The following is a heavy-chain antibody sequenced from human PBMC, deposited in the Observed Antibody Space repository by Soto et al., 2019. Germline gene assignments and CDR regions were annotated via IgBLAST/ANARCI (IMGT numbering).Heavy chain of an antibody. CDR1: GGSISSSSYY. V-gene: IGHV4-39*01. CDR2: IYYSGST. CDR3: ARRSIAVAGTALSRYY. D-gene: IGHD6-19*01. Sequence: QLQLQESGPGLVKPSETLSLTCTVSGGSISSSSYYWGWIRQPPGKGLEWIGIIYYSGSTYYNPSLKSRVNISVDTSKNQFSLKLSSVTAADTAVYYCARRSIAVAGTALSRYYWGQGTLVTVSS. J-gene: IGHJ4*02.